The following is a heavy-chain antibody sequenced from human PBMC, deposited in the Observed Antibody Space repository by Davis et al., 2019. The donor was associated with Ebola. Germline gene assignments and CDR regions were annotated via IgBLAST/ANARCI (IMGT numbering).Heavy chain of an antibody. D-gene: IGHD2-8*01. J-gene: IGHJ6*02. CDR3: ARDLMVYATAYYYGMDV. CDR1: GYTFTGYY. V-gene: IGHV3-30-3*01. Sequence: SCKASGYTFTGYYMHWVRQAPGKGLDWVAVISYDGSSKYYADSVKGRFTISRDNSKNTLYLQMNSLRAEDTAVYYCARDLMVYATAYYYGMDVWGQGTTVTVSS. CDR2: ISYDGSSK.